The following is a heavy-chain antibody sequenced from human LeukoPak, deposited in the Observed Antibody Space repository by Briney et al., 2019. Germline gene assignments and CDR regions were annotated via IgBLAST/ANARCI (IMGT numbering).Heavy chain of an antibody. J-gene: IGHJ3*02. Sequence: SGTLSLTCTVSGGSISSDYWSWSRQPPGKGLEWIGYIYYSGSTNYNPSLKSRVTISVDTSKNQFSLKLSSVTAADTAVYYCARVRWFGEFYDAFDIWGQGTMVTVSS. CDR1: GGSISSDY. D-gene: IGHD3-10*01. CDR2: IYYSGST. V-gene: IGHV4-59*01. CDR3: ARVRWFGEFYDAFDI.